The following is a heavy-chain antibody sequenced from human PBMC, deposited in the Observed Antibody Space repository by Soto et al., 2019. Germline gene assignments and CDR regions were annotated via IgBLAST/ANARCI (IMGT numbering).Heavy chain of an antibody. CDR3: ARDPRQDLYCSGGSCYSLGGWFDP. V-gene: IGHV3-48*02. CDR1: GFTFSSYS. D-gene: IGHD2-15*01. J-gene: IGHJ5*02. CDR2: ISSSSSTI. Sequence: GGSLRLSCAASGFTFSSYSMNWVRQAPGKGLEWVSYISSSSSTIYYADSVKGRFTISRDNAKNSLYLQMNSLRDEDTAVYYCARDPRQDLYCSGGSCYSLGGWFDPWGQGTLVTVSS.